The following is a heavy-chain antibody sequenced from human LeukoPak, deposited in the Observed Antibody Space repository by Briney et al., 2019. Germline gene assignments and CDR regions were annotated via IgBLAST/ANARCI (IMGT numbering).Heavy chain of an antibody. Sequence: PGGSLRLSCAASGFTFSRFGMHWLRQARDKGLEGVAFIRFDGSRECYADSVRGRVTISRDNAQNMLFLEMNSLTTGDTAVYYCARVQFNVAPGGHASYYFDHWGQGALVTVSS. D-gene: IGHD1-26*01. CDR3: ARVQFNVAPGGHASYYFDH. CDR2: IRFDGSRE. CDR1: GFTFSRFG. J-gene: IGHJ4*02. V-gene: IGHV3-30*02.